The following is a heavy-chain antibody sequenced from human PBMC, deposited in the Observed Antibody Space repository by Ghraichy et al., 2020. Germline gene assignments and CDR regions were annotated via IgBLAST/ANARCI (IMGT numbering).Heavy chain of an antibody. CDR2: IRSKTYGETT. CDR1: GFTFGDYA. J-gene: IGHJ3*02. V-gene: IGHV3-49*03. Sequence: GGSLRLSCTGSGFTFGDYAVSWFRQAPGKGLEWVGFIRSKTYGETTDYAASVKGRFTISRDDSKSIAYLQMNSLKTEDTAVYHCSREYYYDSGSYYRSDAIDIWGQGTMVTVSS. CDR3: SREYYYDSGSYYRSDAIDI. D-gene: IGHD3-22*01.